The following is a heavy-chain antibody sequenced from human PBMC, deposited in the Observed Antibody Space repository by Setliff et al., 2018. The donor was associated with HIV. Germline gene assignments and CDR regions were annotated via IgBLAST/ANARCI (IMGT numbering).Heavy chain of an antibody. CDR2: ILPLLGST. Sequence: SVKVSCKASGGPFSTYTITRVRQAPGQGLEWIGGILPLLGSTNYAQKFQDRVTITADEFTNTAYMELKSLTSGDTAVYYCAGDKGGMPEHHYLDYWGQGTQVTVSS. V-gene: IGHV1-69*13. CDR3: AGDKGGMPEHHYLDY. J-gene: IGHJ4*02. CDR1: GGPFSTYT. D-gene: IGHD3-16*01.